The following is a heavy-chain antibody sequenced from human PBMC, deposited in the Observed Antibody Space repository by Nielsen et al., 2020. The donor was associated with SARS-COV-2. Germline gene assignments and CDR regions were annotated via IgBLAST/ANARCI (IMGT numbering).Heavy chain of an antibody. D-gene: IGHD6-19*01. CDR1: EFSVSTYS. Sequence: GVLKISCAASEFSVSTYSMNWVRKAPGKGLEWVSSISRSSTYINYADSVKGRFTISRDNAKNSLYLQMNSLRAEDTAVYYCARDRFPGIAVAGTWFGPWGQGTLVTVSS. J-gene: IGHJ5*02. V-gene: IGHV3-21*01. CDR2: ISRSSTYI. CDR3: ARDRFPGIAVAGTWFGP.